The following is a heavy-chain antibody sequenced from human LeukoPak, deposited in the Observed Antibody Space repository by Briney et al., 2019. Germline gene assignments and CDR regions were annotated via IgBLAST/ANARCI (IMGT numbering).Heavy chain of an antibody. V-gene: IGHV3-21*01. CDR3: ARVSESEWNLDL. Sequence: GGSLRLSCVVSAFTFSKYSMNWVRHAPGKGLEWVSSISSSSSYIYYAYSVKGRFTLSRDNAKNSLYLQMNSLRAEDTAVYYCARVSESEWNLDLWGRGTVVSV. J-gene: IGHJ2*01. CDR1: AFTFSKYS. D-gene: IGHD1-14*01. CDR2: ISSSSSYI.